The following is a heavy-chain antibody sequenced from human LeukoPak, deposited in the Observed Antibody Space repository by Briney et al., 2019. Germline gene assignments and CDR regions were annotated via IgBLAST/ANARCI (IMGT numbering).Heavy chain of an antibody. V-gene: IGHV3-30-3*01. Sequence: GGSLRLSCAASGFTFSSYAMHWVRQAPGKGLEWVAVISSDGSNRYYADSVKGRFTISRDNSKNTLYLQMNSLRAEDTAVYYCARDRSGYCSSISCYWGSFDHWGQGTLVTVSS. CDR2: ISSDGSNR. CDR3: ARDRSGYCSSISCYWGSFDH. CDR1: GFTFSSYA. D-gene: IGHD2-2*01. J-gene: IGHJ4*02.